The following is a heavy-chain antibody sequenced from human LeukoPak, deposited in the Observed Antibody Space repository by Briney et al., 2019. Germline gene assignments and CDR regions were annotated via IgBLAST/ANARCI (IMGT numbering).Heavy chain of an antibody. D-gene: IGHD1-26*01. Sequence: SETLSLTCTVSGYSISSGYYWGWIRQPPGKGLEWIGGIYYSGSTYYNPSLKSRVTISVDTSKNQFSLKLSSVTAADTAVYYCARQEWGRELAWGQGTLVTVSS. CDR2: IYYSGST. V-gene: IGHV4-38-2*02. CDR1: GYSISSGYY. CDR3: ARQEWGRELA. J-gene: IGHJ4*02.